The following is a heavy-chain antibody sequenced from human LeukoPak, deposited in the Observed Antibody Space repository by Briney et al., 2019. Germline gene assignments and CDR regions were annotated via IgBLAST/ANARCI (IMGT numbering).Heavy chain of an antibody. D-gene: IGHD3-10*01. CDR2: INHSGST. J-gene: IGHJ4*02. Sequence: PSETLSLTCAVYGGSFSGYYWSWIRQPPGKGLEWIGEINHSGSTNYNPSLKGRVTISVDTSKNQFSLKLSSVTAVDTAVYYCARKENVYYYFDYWGQGTLVTVSS. CDR3: ARKENVYYYFDY. V-gene: IGHV4-34*01. CDR1: GGSFSGYY.